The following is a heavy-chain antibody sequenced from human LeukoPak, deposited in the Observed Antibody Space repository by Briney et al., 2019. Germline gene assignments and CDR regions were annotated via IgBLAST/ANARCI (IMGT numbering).Heavy chain of an antibody. J-gene: IGHJ4*02. Sequence: ASVKVSCKASGYTFTSYDINWVRQATGQGLEWMGWMNPNSGNTGYAQKFQGGVTMTRNTSISTAYMELSSLRSEDTAVYYCARVNDSSGYYYVYWGQGTLVTVSS. CDR2: MNPNSGNT. CDR3: ARVNDSSGYYYVY. CDR1: GYTFTSYD. D-gene: IGHD3-22*01. V-gene: IGHV1-8*01.